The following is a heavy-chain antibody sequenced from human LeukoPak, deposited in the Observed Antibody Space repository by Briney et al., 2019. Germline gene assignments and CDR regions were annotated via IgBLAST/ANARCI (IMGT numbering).Heavy chain of an antibody. CDR3: AKDLSSGWPSSAFDT. Sequence: PGGSLRLSCAASGFTFSSYGMSWVRQAPGKGLEWVSAISGSGGSTYYADSVKGRFTISRDNSKNTLYRQMNSLRAEDTAVYYCAKDLSSGWPSSAFDTWGQGTMVTVSS. CDR2: ISGSGGST. J-gene: IGHJ3*02. D-gene: IGHD6-19*01. V-gene: IGHV3-23*01. CDR1: GFTFSSYG.